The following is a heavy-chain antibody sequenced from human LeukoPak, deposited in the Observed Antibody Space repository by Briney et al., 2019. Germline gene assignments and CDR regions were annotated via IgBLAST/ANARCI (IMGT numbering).Heavy chain of an antibody. V-gene: IGHV1-2*02. Sequence: GASVRVSCRASGYTFTGYYMHWVRQAPGQGLEWMGWMNSNSGGTNYARKFLGRVTMTRDTSISTAYMELSRLRSDDTAVYFCARFGYGGDFDYWGQGTLVTVSS. CDR2: MNSNSGGT. J-gene: IGHJ4*02. D-gene: IGHD3-10*01. CDR3: ARFGYGGDFDY. CDR1: GYTFTGYY.